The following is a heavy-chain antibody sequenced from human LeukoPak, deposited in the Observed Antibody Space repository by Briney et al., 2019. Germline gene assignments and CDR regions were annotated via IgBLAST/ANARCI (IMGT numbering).Heavy chain of an antibody. V-gene: IGHV4-61*02. CDR3: ASSPMIVVVINGYYFDY. J-gene: IGHJ4*02. CDR2: IYTSGST. CDR1: GGSISSGSYY. Sequence: SETLSLTCTVSGGSISSGSYYWSWIRQPAGKGLEWIGRIYTSGSTNYNPSLKSRVTISVDTSKNQFSLKPSSVTAADTAVYYCASSPMIVVVINGYYFDYWGQGTLVTVSS. D-gene: IGHD3-22*01.